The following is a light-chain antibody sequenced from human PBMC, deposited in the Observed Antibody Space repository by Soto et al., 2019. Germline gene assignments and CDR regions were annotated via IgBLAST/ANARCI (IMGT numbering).Light chain of an antibody. Sequence: DIQMTQSPSTLSAPVGDRVTVTCRASQSINSWLAWYQQKPGKAPKLLIYDASSLESGVPSRFSGSGSGTEFTLTISSLQPDDFATYYCQQYNSYWTFGQGTKVDIK. CDR2: DAS. J-gene: IGKJ1*01. CDR1: QSINSW. V-gene: IGKV1-5*01. CDR3: QQYNSYWT.